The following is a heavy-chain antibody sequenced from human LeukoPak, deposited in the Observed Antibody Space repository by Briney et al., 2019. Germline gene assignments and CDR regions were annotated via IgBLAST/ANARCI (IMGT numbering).Heavy chain of an antibody. V-gene: IGHV3-30*02. CDR3: AKDLIL. J-gene: IGHJ3*01. CDR1: GFTFSTSD. Sequence: PGGSLRLSCATSGFTFSTSDMHWVRQAPGKGLEWVSLIQYDGSRKNYVDSVKGRFTISRDNSKNTLYLQMFSLRPEDTAVYFCAKDLILWGQGTVVTVSS. CDR2: IQYDGSRK.